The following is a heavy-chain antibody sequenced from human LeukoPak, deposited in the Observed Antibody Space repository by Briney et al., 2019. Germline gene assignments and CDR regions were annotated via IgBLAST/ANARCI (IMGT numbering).Heavy chain of an antibody. Sequence: SQTLSLTCAVSGGSISSGGYSWSWIRQPPGKGLEWIGYIYHSGSTYYNPSLKSRVTISADRSKNQFSLKLSSVTAADTAVYYCARSLAAAAAYFDYWGQGTLVTVSS. CDR3: ARSLAAAAAYFDY. CDR1: GGSISSGGYS. V-gene: IGHV4-30-2*01. D-gene: IGHD6-13*01. J-gene: IGHJ4*02. CDR2: IYHSGST.